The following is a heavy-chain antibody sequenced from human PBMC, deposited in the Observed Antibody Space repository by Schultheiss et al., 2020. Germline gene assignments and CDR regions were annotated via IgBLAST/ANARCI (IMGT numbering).Heavy chain of an antibody. CDR3: AKIVRDINYYDSSGYSMYYFDY. D-gene: IGHD3-22*01. J-gene: IGHJ4*02. Sequence: GESLKISCAASGFTFSSYAMSWVRQAPGKGLEWVSAISGSGGSTYYADSVKGRFTISRDNSKNTLYLQMNSLRAEDTAVYYCAKIVRDINYYDSSGYSMYYFDYWGQGTLVTVSS. CDR1: GFTFSSYA. V-gene: IGHV3-23*01. CDR2: ISGSGGST.